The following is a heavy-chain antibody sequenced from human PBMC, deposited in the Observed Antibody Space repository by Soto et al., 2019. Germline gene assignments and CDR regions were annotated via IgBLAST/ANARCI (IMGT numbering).Heavy chain of an antibody. CDR2: ISGYNGKT. V-gene: IGHV1-18*01. Sequence: QVHLVQSGAEVKKPGASVKVSCKASGYTFTSYGITWVRQAPGQGLEWMGWISGYNGKTNYAEKFHGRVTMTTDTSTSTAYMELRSLRSADTAVYYCARAEAYSDSASDYWGQGTLVTVSS. CDR3: ARAEAYSDSASDY. CDR1: GYTFTSYG. D-gene: IGHD3-22*01. J-gene: IGHJ4*02.